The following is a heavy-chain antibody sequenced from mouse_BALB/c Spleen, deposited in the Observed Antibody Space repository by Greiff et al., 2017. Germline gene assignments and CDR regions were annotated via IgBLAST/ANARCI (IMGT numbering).Heavy chain of an antibody. CDR1: GFNIKDTY. CDR2: IDPANGNT. D-gene: IGHD2-2*01. J-gene: IGHJ4*01. Sequence: EVQLVESGAELVKPGASVKLSCTASGFNIKDTYMHWVKQRPEQGLEWIGRIDPANGNTKYDPKFQGKATITADTSSNTAYLQLSSLTSEDTAVYYCARDGYDPLAMDYWGQGTSVTVSS. CDR3: ARDGYDPLAMDY. V-gene: IGHV14-3*02.